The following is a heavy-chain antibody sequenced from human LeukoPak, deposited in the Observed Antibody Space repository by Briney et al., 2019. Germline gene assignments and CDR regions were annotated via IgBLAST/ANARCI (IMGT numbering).Heavy chain of an antibody. CDR1: GDSINRANYY. D-gene: IGHD5-12*01. J-gene: IGHJ4*02. Sequence: SETLSLTCTVSGDSINRANYYWGWIRQPPGKGLEWIGSIYYSGRTYYNPSLKSRVSISVDKSKNQFSLNLTSVTAADMAVYYRGGRSWLHSPIVDYWGQGTLVTVSS. CDR3: GGRSWLHSPIVDY. CDR2: IYYSGRT. V-gene: IGHV4-39*01.